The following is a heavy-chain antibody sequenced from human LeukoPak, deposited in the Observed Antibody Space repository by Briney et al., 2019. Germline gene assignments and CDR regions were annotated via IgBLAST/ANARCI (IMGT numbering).Heavy chain of an antibody. J-gene: IGHJ4*02. D-gene: IGHD2-2*01. CDR3: ARVSYQLIDY. CDR2: IYYSGST. CDR1: GGSISSSSYY. Sequence: LETLSLTCTVSGGSISSSSYYWGWIRQPPGKGLEWIGSIYYSGSTNYNPSLKSRVTISVDTSKNQFSLKLSSVTAADTAVYYCARVSYQLIDYWGQGTLVTVSS. V-gene: IGHV4-39*07.